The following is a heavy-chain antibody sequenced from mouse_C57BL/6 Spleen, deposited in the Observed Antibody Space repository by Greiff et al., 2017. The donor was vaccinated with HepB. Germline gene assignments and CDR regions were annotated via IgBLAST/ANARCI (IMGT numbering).Heavy chain of an antibody. CDR3: TYYSSFFDY. V-gene: IGHV14-4*01. CDR1: GFNIKDDY. CDR2: IDPENGDT. Sequence: EVKLVESGAELVRPGASVKLSCTASGFNIKDDYMHWVKQRPEQGLEWIGWIDPENGDTEYASKFQGKATITADTSSNTAYLQLSSLTSEDTAVYYCTYYSSFFDYWGQGTTLTVSS. D-gene: IGHD2-5*01. J-gene: IGHJ2*01.